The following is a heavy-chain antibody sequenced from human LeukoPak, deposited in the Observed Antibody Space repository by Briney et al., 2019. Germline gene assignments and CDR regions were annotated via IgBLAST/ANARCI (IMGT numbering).Heavy chain of an antibody. CDR2: INPNSGGT. CDR3: ASSALLVDGMDV. CDR1: GYTFTGYY. V-gene: IGHV1-2*02. J-gene: IGHJ6*02. Sequence: ASVKVSCKASGYTFTGYYMHWVRQAPGQGLEWMGWINPNSGGTNYAQKFQGRVTMTRDTSISAAYMELSRLRSDDTAVYYCASSALLVDGMDVWGQGTTVTVSS.